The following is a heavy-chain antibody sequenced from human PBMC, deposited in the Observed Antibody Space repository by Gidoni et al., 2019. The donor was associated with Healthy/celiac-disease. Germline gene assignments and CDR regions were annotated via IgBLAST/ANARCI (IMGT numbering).Heavy chain of an antibody. V-gene: IGHV3-33*01. CDR2: IWYDGSNK. D-gene: IGHD6-6*01. CDR3: ARGDSSSSYYYYYGMDV. Sequence: QVQLVESGGGVVQPGRSLRLSCAASGFTFSSYGMHWVRQAPGKGLEWVAVIWYDGSNKNYADSVKGRFTISRDNSKNTLYLQMNSLRAEDTAVYYCARGDSSSSYYYYYGMDVWGQGTTVTVSS. J-gene: IGHJ6*02. CDR1: GFTFSSYG.